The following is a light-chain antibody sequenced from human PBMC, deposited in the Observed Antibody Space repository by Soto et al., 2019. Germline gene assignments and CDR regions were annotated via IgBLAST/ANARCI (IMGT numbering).Light chain of an antibody. CDR2: SAS. CDR1: QNLGTLY. V-gene: IGKV3-20*01. Sequence: EIVLTQSPGTLSLSPGERGTLSCRASQNLGTLYLAWFQQKSGQAPRLLIYSASRRATGIPDRFSGSGSGTDFTLTISRLEPEDFAVYYCQQYGSSGTFGQGTKVDNK. CDR3: QQYGSSGT. J-gene: IGKJ1*01.